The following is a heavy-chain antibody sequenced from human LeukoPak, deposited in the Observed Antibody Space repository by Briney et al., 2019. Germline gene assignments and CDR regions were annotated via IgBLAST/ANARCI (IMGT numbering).Heavy chain of an antibody. CDR3: ARDPSEDIVAYFDY. CDR2: INPTGDGT. V-gene: IGHV1-2*02. J-gene: IGHJ4*02. CDR1: GSTFTDDY. Sequence: ASVKVSCKASGSTFTDDYIHWMRQAPGQGLEWMGSINPTGDGTHYAQKLQGRITMTRDASITTAYMQLSSLRSDDTAVYYCARDPSEDIVAYFDYWGQGTLVTVSS. D-gene: IGHD5-12*01.